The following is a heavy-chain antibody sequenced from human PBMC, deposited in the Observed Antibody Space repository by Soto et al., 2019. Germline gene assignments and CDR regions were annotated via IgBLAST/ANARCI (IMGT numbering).Heavy chain of an antibody. CDR1: GFTFSSYS. Sequence: GGSLRLSCAASGFTFSSYSMNWVRQAPGKGLEWVSSISSSSSYIYYADSVKGRFTISRDNAKNSLYLQMNSLRAEDTAVYYCARDRSIAAPGWFDPWGQGTLVTVSS. J-gene: IGHJ5*02. CDR3: ARDRSIAAPGWFDP. D-gene: IGHD6-6*01. V-gene: IGHV3-21*01. CDR2: ISSSSSYI.